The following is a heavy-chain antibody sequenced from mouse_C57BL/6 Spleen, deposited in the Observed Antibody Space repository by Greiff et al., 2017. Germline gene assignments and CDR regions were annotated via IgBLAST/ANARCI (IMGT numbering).Heavy chain of an antibody. V-gene: IGHV7-3*01. J-gene: IGHJ2*01. CDR3: ARSGRGFDY. Sequence: EVQVVESGGGLVQPGGSLSLSCAASGFTFTDYYMSWVRQPPGKALEWLGFIRNKANGYTTEYSASVKGRFTISRDNSQSILYLQMNALRAEDSATYYCARSGRGFDYWGQGTTLTVSS. CDR2: IRNKANGYTT. CDR1: GFTFTDYY.